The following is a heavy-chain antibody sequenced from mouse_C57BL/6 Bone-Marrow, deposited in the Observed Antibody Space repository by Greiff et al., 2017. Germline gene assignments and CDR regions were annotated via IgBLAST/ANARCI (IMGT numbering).Heavy chain of an antibody. CDR3: AAYYYGSSYDWYFDV. D-gene: IGHD1-1*01. CDR1: GYTFTSYW. V-gene: IGHV1-53*01. CDR2: INPSNGGT. Sequence: QVQLQQSGTELVKPGASVKLSCKASGYTFTSYWMHWVKQRPGQGLEWIGNINPSNGGTNYNEKFKSKATLTVDKSSSTPYMQLSSLTSEDSAVYYCAAYYYGSSYDWYFDVWGTGTTVTVSS. J-gene: IGHJ1*03.